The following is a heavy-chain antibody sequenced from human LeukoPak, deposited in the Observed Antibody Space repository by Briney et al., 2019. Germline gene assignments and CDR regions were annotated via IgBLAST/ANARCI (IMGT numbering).Heavy chain of an antibody. V-gene: IGHV1-69*13. CDR3: ARVRDSSGEGHAFDI. J-gene: IGHJ3*02. D-gene: IGHD3-22*01. CDR1: GGTFSSYA. CDR2: IIPIFGTA. Sequence: ASVKVSCKASGGTFSSYAISWVRQAPGQGLEWMGGIIPIFGTANYAQKFQGRVTITADESTSTAYMELSSLRSEDTAVYYCARVRDSSGEGHAFDIWGQGTMVTVSS.